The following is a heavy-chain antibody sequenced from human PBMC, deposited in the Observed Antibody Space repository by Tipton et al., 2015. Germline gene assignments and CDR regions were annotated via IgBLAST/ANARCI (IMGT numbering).Heavy chain of an antibody. V-gene: IGHV3-23*01. CDR2: ISGSGTP. D-gene: IGHD3-10*01. CDR1: GFTFNDYA. Sequence: GSLRLSCTASGFTFNDYAMNWVRQAPGKGLDWVSTISGSGTPYYADSVKGRFTVSRDNSKNIQYLQMNSLRVEDTAVYFCAKGRAGGFDGWGQGTLVTVSS. CDR3: AKGRAGGFDG. J-gene: IGHJ4*02.